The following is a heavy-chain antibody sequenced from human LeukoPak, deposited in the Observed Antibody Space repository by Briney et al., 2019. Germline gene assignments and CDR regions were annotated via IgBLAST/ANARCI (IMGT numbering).Heavy chain of an antibody. Sequence: ASVKVSCRASGYTFTIYYMHWVRQALGQGLEWVGIINPSGGSTSYPQKFQGRVTMTRDTSTSTVYMELSSLRSDDTAVYYCAAESIRGAMAPDYWGQGTLVTVSS. D-gene: IGHD5-18*01. V-gene: IGHV1-46*01. CDR1: GYTFTIYY. J-gene: IGHJ4*02. CDR3: AAESIRGAMAPDY. CDR2: INPSGGST.